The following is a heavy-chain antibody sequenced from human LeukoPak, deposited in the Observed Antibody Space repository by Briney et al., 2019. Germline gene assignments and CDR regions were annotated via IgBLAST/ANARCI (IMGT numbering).Heavy chain of an antibody. CDR2: MNPNSGTT. V-gene: IGHV1-8*01. CDR3: ATGLTYYDFWSGYSDYYFDY. J-gene: IGHJ4*02. Sequence: ASVKVSCKASGYTFTSYDINWVRQATGQGLEWIGWMNPNSGTTGYAHKFKGSVTMTRNTSISTAYMELSSLRSEDSAMYYCATGLTYYDFWSGYSDYYFDYWGQGTLVIVSS. D-gene: IGHD3-3*01. CDR1: GYTFTSYD.